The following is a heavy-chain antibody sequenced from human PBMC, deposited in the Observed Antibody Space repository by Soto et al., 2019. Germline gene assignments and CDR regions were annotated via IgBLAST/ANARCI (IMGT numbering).Heavy chain of an antibody. J-gene: IGHJ5*02. CDR1: GFSLSTSGVG. Sequence: SGPTLVKPTQTLTLTCTFSGFSLSTSGVGVGWIRQPPGKALEWLALIYWDDDKRYSPSLKSRLTITKDTSKNQVVLTMTNMDPVDTATYYCAHPKGWELWTVGWFDPWGQGTLVTVSS. V-gene: IGHV2-5*02. D-gene: IGHD1-26*01. CDR3: AHPKGWELWTVGWFDP. CDR2: IYWDDDK.